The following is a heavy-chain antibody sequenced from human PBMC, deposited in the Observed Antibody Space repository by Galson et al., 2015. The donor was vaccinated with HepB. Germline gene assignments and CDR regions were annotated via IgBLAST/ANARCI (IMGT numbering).Heavy chain of an antibody. CDR1: GFTFSRYG. CDR3: ARIPARRTTVYYYYGMDV. D-gene: IGHD4-11*01. CDR2: IRSGGSGK. J-gene: IGHJ6*02. Sequence: SLRLSCAGSGFTFSRYGMHWVRRAPGKGLEWMSFIRSGGSGKSYAESVKGRFTISRDDSRKTLYLQMESLRAEDTAVYYCARIPARRTTVYYYYGMDVWGLGTTVIVSS. V-gene: IGHV3-33*01.